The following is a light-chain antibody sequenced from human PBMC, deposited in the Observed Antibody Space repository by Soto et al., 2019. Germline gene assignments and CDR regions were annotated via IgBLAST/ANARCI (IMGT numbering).Light chain of an antibody. CDR1: SSDVGGYNY. J-gene: IGLJ2*01. CDR2: DVS. Sequence: QSVLTQPASVSGSPGQSITISCTGTSSDVGGYNYVSWYQQHPGKAPQLMIYDVSHRPSGVSNRFFASKSGNTASLTIFGRQAEDEADYYCSSYTGSHVVFGGGTQLTVL. V-gene: IGLV2-14*01. CDR3: SSYTGSHVV.